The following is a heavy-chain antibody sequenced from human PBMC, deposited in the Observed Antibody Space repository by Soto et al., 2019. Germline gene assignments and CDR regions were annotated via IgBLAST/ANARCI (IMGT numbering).Heavy chain of an antibody. CDR1: GFTFCTYA. CDR2: ISGSGGTT. CDR3: AKGSGPTCYSAQDY. V-gene: IGHV3-23*01. D-gene: IGHD2-15*01. Sequence: PGGSLRLSCAASGFTFCTYAMSWVRQAPGKGLDWVSSISGSGGTTYYADSVKGRFTISRDSSKNTLYLQMNSLRAEDTAVYHCAKGSGPTCYSAQDYWGPGTLVTVSS. J-gene: IGHJ4*02.